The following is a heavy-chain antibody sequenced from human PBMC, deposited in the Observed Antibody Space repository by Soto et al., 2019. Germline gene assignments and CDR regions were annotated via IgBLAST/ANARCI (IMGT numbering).Heavy chain of an antibody. CDR2: ISYDGSNK. D-gene: IGHD3-3*01. CDR3: AKVPLEWLFHDAFDI. Sequence: GGSLRLSCAASGFTFSSYGMHWVRQAPGKGLEWVAVISYDGSNKYYADSVKGRFTISRDNSENTLYLQMNSLRAEDTAVYYCAKVPLEWLFHDAFDIWGQGTMVTVSS. J-gene: IGHJ3*02. V-gene: IGHV3-30*18. CDR1: GFTFSSYG.